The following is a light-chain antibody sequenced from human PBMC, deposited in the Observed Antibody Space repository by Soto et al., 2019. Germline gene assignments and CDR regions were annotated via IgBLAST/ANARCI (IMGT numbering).Light chain of an antibody. CDR3: CSYAGSYIPFV. V-gene: IGLV2-11*01. Sequence: QAVLTQPRSVSGSPGQSVTISCTGTSSDVGRYNYVSWYQQHPGKAPKLMIYDVIKRPSGVPDRFSGSKSGNTASLTISGLQAEDEADYYCCSYAGSYIPFVFGTGTKVTVL. J-gene: IGLJ1*01. CDR2: DVI. CDR1: SSDVGRYNY.